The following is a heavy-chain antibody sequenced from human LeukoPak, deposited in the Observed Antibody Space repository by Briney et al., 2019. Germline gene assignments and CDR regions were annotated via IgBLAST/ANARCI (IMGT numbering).Heavy chain of an antibody. D-gene: IGHD5-18*01. CDR3: ARGYGYGFDY. Sequence: SQTLALTCAISGDSFSSNSAAWNWGRQSPSRGLEWLGRTYYRSKWYNDYAVSVKSRITVNPDTSKNQFSLQLNSVTPEDTAVYYCARGYGYGFDYWGQGTLVTVSS. CDR2: TYYRSKWYN. J-gene: IGHJ4*02. CDR1: GDSFSSNSAA. V-gene: IGHV6-1*01.